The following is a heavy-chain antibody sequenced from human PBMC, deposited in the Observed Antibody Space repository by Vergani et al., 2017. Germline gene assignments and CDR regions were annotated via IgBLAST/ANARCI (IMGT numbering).Heavy chain of an antibody. J-gene: IGHJ4*02. CDR2: ISSSSSYI. D-gene: IGHD3-22*01. Sequence: EVQLVESGGGLVKPGGSLRLSCAASGFTFSSYSMNWVRQAPGKGLEWVSSISSSSSYIYYADSVQGRFSIPRDNAKNSLYLQMNSLRAENTAVYYCASGVGDYYDSSGYYGTLYYWGQGTLVTVSS. CDR1: GFTFSSYS. CDR3: ASGVGDYYDSSGYYGTLYY. V-gene: IGHV3-21*01.